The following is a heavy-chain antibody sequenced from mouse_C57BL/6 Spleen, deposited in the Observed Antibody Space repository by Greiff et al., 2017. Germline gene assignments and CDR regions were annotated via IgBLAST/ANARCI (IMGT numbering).Heavy chain of an antibody. CDR2: IDPNSGGT. J-gene: IGHJ1*03. Sequence: VQLQQPGAELVKPGASVKLSCKASGYTFTSYWMHWVKQRPGRGLEWIGRIDPNSGGTKYNEKFKSKATLTVDKPSSTAYMQLSSLTSEDSAVYCCARTITTVVSDWYFDVWGTGTTVTVSS. D-gene: IGHD1-1*01. CDR1: GYTFTSYW. CDR3: ARTITTVVSDWYFDV. V-gene: IGHV1-72*01.